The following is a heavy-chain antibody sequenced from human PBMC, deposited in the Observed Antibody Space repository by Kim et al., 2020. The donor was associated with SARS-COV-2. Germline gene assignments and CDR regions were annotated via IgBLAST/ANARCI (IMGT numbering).Heavy chain of an antibody. CDR3: AKDSGYTVTTYLPSL. V-gene: IGHV3-30*18. CDR2: ISYDGSNK. CDR1: GFTFSSYG. Sequence: GGSLRLSCAASGFTFSSYGMHWVRQAPGKGLEWVAVISYDGSNKYYADSVKGRFTISRDNSKNTLYLQMNSLRAEDTAVYYCAKDSGYTVTTYLPSLWGQGTLVTVSS. J-gene: IGHJ4*02. D-gene: IGHD4-17*01.